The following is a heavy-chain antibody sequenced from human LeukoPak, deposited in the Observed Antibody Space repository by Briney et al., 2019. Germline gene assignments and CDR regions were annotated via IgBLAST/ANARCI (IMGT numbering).Heavy chain of an antibody. CDR1: GFTVSNNY. Sequence: GGSLRRSCAASGFTVSNNYMSWVRQAPGKGLEWVSAISGSGGSTYYADSVKGRFTISRDNSKNTLYLQMNSLRAEDTAVYYCAKAAATMIVVAPDYWGQGTLVTVSS. V-gene: IGHV3-23*01. CDR2: ISGSGGST. J-gene: IGHJ4*02. D-gene: IGHD3-22*01. CDR3: AKAAATMIVVAPDY.